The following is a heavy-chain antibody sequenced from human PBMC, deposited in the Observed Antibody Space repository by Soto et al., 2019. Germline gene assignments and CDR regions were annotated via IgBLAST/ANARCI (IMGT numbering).Heavy chain of an antibody. D-gene: IGHD1-20*01. J-gene: IGHJ5*02. Sequence: PSETLSLTCAVYGGSFSGYYWSWIRQPPGKGLEWIGEINHSGSTNYNPSLKSRVTISVDTSKNQFSLKLSSVTAADTAVYYCARLVYNWNYSKWFDPWGQGTLVTVSS. CDR1: GGSFSGYY. V-gene: IGHV4-34*01. CDR3: ARLVYNWNYSKWFDP. CDR2: INHSGST.